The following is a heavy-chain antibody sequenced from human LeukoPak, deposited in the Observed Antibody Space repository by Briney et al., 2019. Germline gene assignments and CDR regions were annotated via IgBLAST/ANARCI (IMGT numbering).Heavy chain of an antibody. CDR3: ARCTNGAWYYFDY. D-gene: IGHD2-8*01. V-gene: IGHV3-21*01. Sequence: GGSLRLSCAASGFTFSSYSMNWVRQAPGKGLEWVSSISSSSSYIYYADSVKGRFTISRDNAKNSPYLQMNSLRAEDTAVYYCARCTNGAWYYFDYWGQGTLVTVSS. J-gene: IGHJ4*02. CDR2: ISSSSSYI. CDR1: GFTFSSYS.